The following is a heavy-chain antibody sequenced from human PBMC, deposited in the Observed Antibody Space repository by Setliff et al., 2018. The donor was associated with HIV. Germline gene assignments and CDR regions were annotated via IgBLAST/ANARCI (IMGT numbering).Heavy chain of an antibody. CDR1: GYTFVSYD. J-gene: IGHJ4*02. D-gene: IGHD4-17*01. CDR3: ARFLDHDYGDYRTYYLDF. Sequence: ASVKVSCKASGYTFVSYDINWVRQATGQGLEWMGWMNPNNGNTGYSQKFQGRVTMTRNTSISTAYMELSSLRSEDTAVYYCARFLDHDYGDYRTYYLDFWGQGTLVTVSS. CDR2: MNPNNGNT. V-gene: IGHV1-8*02.